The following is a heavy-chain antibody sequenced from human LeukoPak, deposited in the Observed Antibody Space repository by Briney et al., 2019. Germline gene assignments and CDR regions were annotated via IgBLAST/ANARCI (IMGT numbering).Heavy chain of an antibody. CDR3: ARGRTINWFDP. Sequence: GGSLRLSCAASGFTFSSYAMHWVRQAPGKGLEWVAVISYDGSNKYYADSVKGRFTISRDNSKNTLYLQMNSLRAEDTAVYYCARGRTINWFDPWGQGTLVTVSS. V-gene: IGHV3-30-3*01. J-gene: IGHJ5*02. CDR1: GFTFSSYA. CDR2: ISYDGSNK. D-gene: IGHD4/OR15-4a*01.